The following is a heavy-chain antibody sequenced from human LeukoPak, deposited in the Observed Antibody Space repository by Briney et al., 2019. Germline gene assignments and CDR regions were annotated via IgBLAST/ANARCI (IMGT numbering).Heavy chain of an antibody. V-gene: IGHV3-48*01. D-gene: IGHD7-27*01. Sequence: PGGSLRLSCAASGFAFTTYSINWVRQAPGKGLEWVSYINSDSSFISYADSVKGRFTVSRDNAKNSLYVQMNSLRAEDTAVYYCARDKNWAFDYWGQGTLVTASS. J-gene: IGHJ4*02. CDR1: GFAFTTYS. CDR2: INSDSSFI. CDR3: ARDKNWAFDY.